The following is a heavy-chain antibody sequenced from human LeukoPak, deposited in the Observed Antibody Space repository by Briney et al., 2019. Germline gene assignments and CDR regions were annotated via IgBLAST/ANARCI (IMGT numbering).Heavy chain of an antibody. D-gene: IGHD3-10*01. J-gene: IGHJ6*03. Sequence: ASVKVSCKASGYTFTGYYMHWVRQAPGQGLGWMGWINPNSGGTNYAQKFQGRVTMTRDTSISTAYMELSRLRSDDTAVYYCARGGVFLWFGELSPFGPTHASGEYYMDVWGKGTTVTVSS. V-gene: IGHV1-2*02. CDR1: GYTFTGYY. CDR3: ARGGVFLWFGELSPFGPTHASGEYYMDV. CDR2: INPNSGGT.